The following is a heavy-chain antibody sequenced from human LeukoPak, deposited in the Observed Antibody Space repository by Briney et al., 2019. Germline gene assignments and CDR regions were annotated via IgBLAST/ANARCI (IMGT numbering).Heavy chain of an antibody. D-gene: IGHD6-19*01. Sequence: GGSLRLSCAASGFTFSDYYMSWIRQAPGKGLEWVSYISSTCSYINYADSVKGRLTISRDNAKNSLFLQMNSLRAEDTAVYYCARVSQWLVPYWGQGTLVTVSS. CDR3: ARVSQWLVPY. J-gene: IGHJ4*02. V-gene: IGHV3-11*05. CDR2: ISSTCSYI. CDR1: GFTFSDYY.